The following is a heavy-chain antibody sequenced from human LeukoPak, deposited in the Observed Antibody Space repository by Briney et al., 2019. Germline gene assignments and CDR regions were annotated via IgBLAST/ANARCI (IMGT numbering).Heavy chain of an antibody. Sequence: SETLSLTCAVSGGSISSYYWSWIRQPPGKGLEWIGYIYYSGSTNYNPSLKSRVTISVDTSKKQFSLKLSSVTAADTAVYYCARASVAGTPAFDYWGQGTLVTVSS. D-gene: IGHD6-19*01. CDR2: IYYSGST. CDR3: ARASVAGTPAFDY. J-gene: IGHJ4*02. CDR1: GGSISSYY. V-gene: IGHV4-59*01.